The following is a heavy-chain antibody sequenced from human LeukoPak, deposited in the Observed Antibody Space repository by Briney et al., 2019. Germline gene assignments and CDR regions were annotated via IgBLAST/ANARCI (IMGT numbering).Heavy chain of an antibody. D-gene: IGHD2-15*01. CDR1: GFTFNNAW. CDR2: IKSKTDGGTT. Sequence: AGGSLRLSCAASGFTFNNAWLSWVRQAPGKGLEWVGRIKSKTDGGTTDYAAPVKGRFTISRDDSKTTLYLQMNSLKTEDTAVYYCATWGGGSPSGFDYWGQGTLVTVSS. V-gene: IGHV3-15*01. J-gene: IGHJ4*02. CDR3: ATWGGGSPSGFDY.